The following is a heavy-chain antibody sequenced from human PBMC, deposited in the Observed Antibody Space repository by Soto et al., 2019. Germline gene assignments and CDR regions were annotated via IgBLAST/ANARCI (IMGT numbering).Heavy chain of an antibody. J-gene: IGHJ6*02. CDR1: GGTFSSYA. CDR3: ARDYSNYDREDYYYGMDV. Sequence: ASVKVSCKASGGTFSSYAISWVRQAPGQGLEWMGGIIPIFGTANYAQKFQGRVTITADESTSTAYMELSSLRSEDTAVYYCARDYSNYDREDYYYGMDVWGQGTTVTVSS. V-gene: IGHV1-69*13. D-gene: IGHD4-4*01. CDR2: IIPIFGTA.